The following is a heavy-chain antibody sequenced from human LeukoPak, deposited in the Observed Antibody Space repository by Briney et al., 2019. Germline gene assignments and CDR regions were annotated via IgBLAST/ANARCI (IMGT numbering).Heavy chain of an antibody. Sequence: SETLSLTCTVSGGSISSGDYYWSWIRQPPGKGLEWIGYIYYSGSTYYNPSLKSRVTISVDTSKNQFSLKLSSVTAADTAVYYCARDSSMKGAAFDIWGQGTMVTVSS. CDR1: GGSISSGDYY. V-gene: IGHV4-30-4*01. CDR3: ARDSSMKGAAFDI. D-gene: IGHD3-16*01. J-gene: IGHJ3*02. CDR2: IYYSGST.